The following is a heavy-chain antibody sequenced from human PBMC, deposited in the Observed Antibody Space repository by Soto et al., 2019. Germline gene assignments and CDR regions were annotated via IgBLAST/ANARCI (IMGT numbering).Heavy chain of an antibody. CDR2: IGGSGSSA. J-gene: IGHJ5*02. Sequence: EGQLLESGGGLVQPGGSLRLSCVASGFTFKNFAMTWVRQAPGKGMEWVSAIGGSGSSANYADSVKGRFTVSRDDSKSTLYLRMSGLRVDETALYYCAKDAVAYIGEWDWFDLWGQGTLVTVSS. CDR1: GFTFKNFA. V-gene: IGHV3-23*01. D-gene: IGHD3-10*01. CDR3: AKDAVAYIGEWDWFDL.